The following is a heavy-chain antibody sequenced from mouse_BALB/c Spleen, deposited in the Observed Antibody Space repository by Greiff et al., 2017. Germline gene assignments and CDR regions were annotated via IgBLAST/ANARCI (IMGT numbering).Heavy chain of an antibody. CDR2: ISYSGST. CDR3: ARWDYYGNYAMDD. V-gene: IGHV3-2*02. J-gene: IGHJ4*01. Sequence: EVQLQESGPGLVKPSQSLSLTCTVTGYSITSDYAWNWLRQFPGNQLEWMGYISYSGSTSYNPSLKSRISITRDTSKNQFFLQLNSVTTEDTATYYCARWDYYGNYAMDDWGQGTSVTVSS. D-gene: IGHD1-1*01. CDR1: GYSITSDYA.